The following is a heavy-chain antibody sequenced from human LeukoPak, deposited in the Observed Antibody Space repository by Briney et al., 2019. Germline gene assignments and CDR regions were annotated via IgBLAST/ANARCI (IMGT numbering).Heavy chain of an antibody. Sequence: GASVKVSCKASGYTFTSYDINWVRQATGQGLEWMGWMNPNSGNTGYAQKFQGRVTMTRNTSISTAYMELSSLRSEDTAVYYCARAKGSYGSGSGPLGYWGQGTLVTVSS. CDR3: ARAKGSYGSGSGPLGY. V-gene: IGHV1-8*01. J-gene: IGHJ4*02. CDR1: GYTFTSYD. D-gene: IGHD3-10*01. CDR2: MNPNSGNT.